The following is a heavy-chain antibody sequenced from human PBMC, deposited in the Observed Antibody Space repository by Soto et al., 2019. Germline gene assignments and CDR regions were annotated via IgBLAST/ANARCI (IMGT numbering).Heavy chain of an antibody. Sequence: GASVNGPCNASRFSCTGYYMLCVRPAPGHGLEWMGWINPNSGGTNYAQKFQGWVTMTRDTSISTAYMELSRLRSDDTAVYFCARGGIVVIPAPHLFDYWGQGTLVTVSS. CDR1: RFSCTGYY. CDR2: INPNSGGT. CDR3: ARGGIVVIPAPHLFDY. J-gene: IGHJ4*02. V-gene: IGHV1-2*04. D-gene: IGHD2-2*01.